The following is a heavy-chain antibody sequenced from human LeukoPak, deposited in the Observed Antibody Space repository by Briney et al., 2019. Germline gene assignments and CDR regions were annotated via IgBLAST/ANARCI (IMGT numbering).Heavy chain of an antibody. Sequence: SETLSLTCTVSGGSISSYYWSWIRQPPGKGLEWIGYIYYSGSTNYNPSLKSRITISVDTSKNQFSLKLSYVTAADTAVYYCASVTIASAGSCWFDPWGQGTLVTVSS. CDR3: ASVTIASAGSCWFDP. D-gene: IGHD6-13*01. CDR1: GGSISSYY. J-gene: IGHJ5*02. CDR2: IYYSGST. V-gene: IGHV4-59*01.